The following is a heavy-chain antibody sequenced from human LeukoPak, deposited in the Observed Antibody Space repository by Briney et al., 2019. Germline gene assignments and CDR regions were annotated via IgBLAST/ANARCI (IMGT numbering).Heavy chain of an antibody. CDR3: ARVTGYMIEDYFDY. V-gene: IGHV4-61*01. CDR2: IYYSGST. J-gene: IGHJ4*02. CDR1: GYSISSSYY. D-gene: IGHD3-22*01. Sequence: PSETLSLTCTVSGYSISSSYYWSWIRQPPGKGLEWIGYIYYSGSTNYNPSLKSRVTISVDTSKNQFSLRLRSVTAADTAVYYCARVTGYMIEDYFDYWGQGTLVTVSS.